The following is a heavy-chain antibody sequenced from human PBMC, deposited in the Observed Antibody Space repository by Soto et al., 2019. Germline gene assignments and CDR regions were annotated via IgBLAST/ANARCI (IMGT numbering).Heavy chain of an antibody. Sequence: ASVKVSCKASGYTFTSYDINWVRQATGQGLEWMGWMNPNSGNTGYAQKFQGRVTMTRNTSISTAYMELSSLRSEDTAGYYCARGSDDFWSGSYYDPWGQGTLVTVSS. D-gene: IGHD3-3*01. CDR2: MNPNSGNT. CDR3: ARGSDDFWSGSYYDP. J-gene: IGHJ5*02. CDR1: GYTFTSYD. V-gene: IGHV1-8*01.